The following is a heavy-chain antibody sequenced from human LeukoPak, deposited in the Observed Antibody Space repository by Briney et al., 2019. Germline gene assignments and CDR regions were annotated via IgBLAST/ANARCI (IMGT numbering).Heavy chain of an antibody. CDR2: IWYDGSNK. J-gene: IGHJ2*01. Sequence: GGSLRLSCAASGFTFSSYGMHWVRQAPGKGLEWVAVIWYDGSNKYYADSVKGRFTISRDNSKNTLYLQVNSLRAEDTAVYYCARDLRWSHYWYFDLWGRGTLVTVSS. D-gene: IGHD2-15*01. CDR3: ARDLRWSHYWYFDL. V-gene: IGHV3-33*01. CDR1: GFTFSSYG.